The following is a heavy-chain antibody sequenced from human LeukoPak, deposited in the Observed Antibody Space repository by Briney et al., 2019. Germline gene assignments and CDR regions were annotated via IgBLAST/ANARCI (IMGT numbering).Heavy chain of an antibody. CDR3: AKGHYYGSGSLDY. Sequence: GGSLRLSCAASGFTFSSYGMSWVRQAPGKGLEWVSAIGGRDGSTYYADPVKGRFTISRDNSKNTLYVQMNSLRAEDTAVYYCAKGHYYGSGSLDYWGQVTLVTVSS. CDR2: IGGRDGST. V-gene: IGHV3-23*01. D-gene: IGHD3-10*01. J-gene: IGHJ4*02. CDR1: GFTFSSYG.